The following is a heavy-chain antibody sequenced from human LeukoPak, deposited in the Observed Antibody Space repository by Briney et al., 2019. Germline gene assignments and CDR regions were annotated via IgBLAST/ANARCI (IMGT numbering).Heavy chain of an antibody. Sequence: GGSLRLSCAASGFTFSSYWMSWVRQAPGKGLEWVANIKQDGSEKYYVDSVKGRFTISRDNAKNSLYLQMNSLRAEDTAVYYCARDVGYGYQLLPDAFDIWGQGTMVTVSS. CDR3: ARDVGYGYQLLPDAFDI. CDR1: GFTFSSYW. J-gene: IGHJ3*02. CDR2: IKQDGSEK. D-gene: IGHD2-2*01. V-gene: IGHV3-7*01.